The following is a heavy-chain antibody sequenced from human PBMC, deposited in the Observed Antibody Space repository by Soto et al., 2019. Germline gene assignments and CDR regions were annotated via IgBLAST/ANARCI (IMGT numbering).Heavy chain of an antibody. Sequence: PCETLSLTCAVYGGSFSGYYWSWIRQPPGKGLEWIGEINHSGSTNYNPSLKSRVTISVDTSKNQFSLKMSSVTAADTAVYYCARVVRGFGELSDYYSYAMDVWVQGST. V-gene: IGHV4-34*01. D-gene: IGHD3-10*01. J-gene: IGHJ6*02. CDR1: GGSFSGYY. CDR2: INHSGST. CDR3: ARVVRGFGELSDYYSYAMDV.